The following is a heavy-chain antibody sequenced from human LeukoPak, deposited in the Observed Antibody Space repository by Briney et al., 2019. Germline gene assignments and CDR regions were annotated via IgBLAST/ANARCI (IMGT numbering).Heavy chain of an antibody. D-gene: IGHD5-18*01. CDR3: AKGYSSFDP. CDR2: IRQDGSEA. J-gene: IGHJ5*02. Sequence: PGGSLRLSCAASGFTFSNYWMSWVRQAPGKGLEWVANIRQDGSEAYYVDSVRGRFIVSRDNAKDSVFLQMNSLRAEDTAVYYCAKGYSSFDPWGQGTLVTVSS. V-gene: IGHV3-7*03. CDR1: GFTFSNYW.